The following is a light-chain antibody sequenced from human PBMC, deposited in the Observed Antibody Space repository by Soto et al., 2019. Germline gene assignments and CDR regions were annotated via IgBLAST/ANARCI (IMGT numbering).Light chain of an antibody. CDR3: KQYNTWPRT. J-gene: IGKJ1*01. CDR1: QSLSSN. V-gene: IGKV3D-15*01. Sequence: EIVLTQSPGTLSLSPGEGATLSCRASQSLSSNFLAWYQQRPGQAPRLLIYAASSRATGIQDRFSGSGSGTEFTLTISNLQSEDFAVYFCKQYNTWPRTFGQGTKVDIK. CDR2: AAS.